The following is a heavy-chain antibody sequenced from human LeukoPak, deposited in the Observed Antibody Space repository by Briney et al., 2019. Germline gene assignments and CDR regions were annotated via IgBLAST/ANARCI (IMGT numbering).Heavy chain of an antibody. J-gene: IGHJ5*02. CDR2: ISWDGGST. CDR1: GFTFDDYA. Sequence: GGSLRLSCAASGFTFDDYAMHWVRQAPGKGLEWVSLISWDGGSTYYADSVKGRFTISRDNSKNSLYLQMNSLRAKDTALYYCAKDKGPWGQGTLVTVSS. V-gene: IGHV3-43D*04. CDR3: AKDKGP.